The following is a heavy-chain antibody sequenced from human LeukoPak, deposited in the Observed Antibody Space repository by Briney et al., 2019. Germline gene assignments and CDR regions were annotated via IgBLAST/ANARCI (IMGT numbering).Heavy chain of an antibody. D-gene: IGHD2-8*02. CDR3: AERGPRWGTFDS. CDR1: GFTFSSYA. V-gene: IGHV3-23*01. Sequence: GGSLRLSCAASGFTFSSYAMSWVHQAPGKGLEWVSAISGSDDSTYYADSVKGRFTISRDNSKNTLYLQMDSLRAEDTAVYYCAERGPRWGTFDSWGQGTLVTVSS. CDR2: ISGSDDST. J-gene: IGHJ4*02.